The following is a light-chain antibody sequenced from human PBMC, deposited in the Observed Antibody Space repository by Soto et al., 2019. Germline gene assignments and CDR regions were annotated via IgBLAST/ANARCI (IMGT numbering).Light chain of an antibody. J-gene: IGLJ1*01. CDR3: CSYVGSYTYV. Sequence: QSALTQPPSASGSPGQSVTVSCTGTNSDVGVYNFVSGKGPKLMIYDVNKRPSGVPDRFSGSKSGNTASLTISGLQVEDEADYYCCSYVGSYTYVFAAGTKLTVL. CDR2: DVN. V-gene: IGLV2-11*01. CDR1: NSDVGVYNF.